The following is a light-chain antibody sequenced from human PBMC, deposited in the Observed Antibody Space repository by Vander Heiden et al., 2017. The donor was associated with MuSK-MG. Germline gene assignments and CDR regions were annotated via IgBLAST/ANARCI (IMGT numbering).Light chain of an antibody. Sequence: DIQMTQSPSSLSASVGDRVTITCRASQSIDTYLNWYQQKPGKAPNLLIYAASSLQSGVPSRFSGSGSGTGFTLTISSLQPEDFATYFCQQSYSAPKTFGQGTKLEIK. CDR1: QSIDTY. CDR3: QQSYSAPKT. CDR2: AAS. J-gene: IGKJ2*01. V-gene: IGKV1-39*01.